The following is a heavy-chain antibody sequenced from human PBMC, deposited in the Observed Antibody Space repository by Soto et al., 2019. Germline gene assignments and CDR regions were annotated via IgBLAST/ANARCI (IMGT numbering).Heavy chain of an antibody. CDR3: SRVHRGYEAFDI. V-gene: IGHV3-11*01. J-gene: IGHJ3*02. Sequence: QVQLVESGGGLVKPGGSLRLSCAASGFTFSDYYMSWIRQAPGKGLEWVSYISSSGSTIYYADSVKGRFTISRDNAKKPLYLQMNSLSAEDTAVYYCSRVHRGYEAFDIWGQGTMVTVSS. CDR1: GFTFSDYY. D-gene: IGHD1-26*01. CDR2: ISSSGSTI.